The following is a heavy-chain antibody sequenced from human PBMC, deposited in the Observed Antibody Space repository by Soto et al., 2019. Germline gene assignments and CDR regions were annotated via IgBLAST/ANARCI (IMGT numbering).Heavy chain of an antibody. D-gene: IGHD2-21*01. V-gene: IGHV3-23*01. Sequence: EVQLLESGGGLVQPGGSLGLSCVASGFTFSIYAMSCVRQVPGKGPEWVSVINGRGSPTFYADSVKGRFTISRDNSKNTLYLQMNSLRAEDTAIYYCAKHIEGAGNWYFDLWGRGTLVAVSS. CDR1: GFTFSIYA. CDR2: INGRGSPT. J-gene: IGHJ2*01. CDR3: AKHIEGAGNWYFDL.